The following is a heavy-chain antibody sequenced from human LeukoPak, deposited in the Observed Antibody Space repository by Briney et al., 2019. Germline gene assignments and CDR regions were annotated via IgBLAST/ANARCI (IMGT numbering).Heavy chain of an antibody. V-gene: IGHV3-64*01. J-gene: IGHJ4*02. CDR1: GFPFSNSP. D-gene: IGHD5-12*01. Sequence: QPGGSLRLSCAASGFPFSNSPMHWVRHAPGKGLEYVSAITNNGGGTYYANSVKGRFIISRDNSKNTLFLQMDSLRPEDMAVYYCARAASYSYYEFGGQGTLVTVSS. CDR3: ARAASYSYYEF. CDR2: ITNNGGGT.